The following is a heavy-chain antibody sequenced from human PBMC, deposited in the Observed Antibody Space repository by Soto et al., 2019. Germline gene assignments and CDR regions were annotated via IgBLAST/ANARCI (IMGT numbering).Heavy chain of an antibody. J-gene: IGHJ6*02. CDR1: GFTFSSYG. D-gene: IGHD3-10*01. V-gene: IGHV3-30*18. CDR3: AKEVFTHYDSGITDYYYYGMDV. CDR2: ISYDGSNK. Sequence: QVQLVESGGGVVQPGRSLRLSCAASGFTFSSYGMHWVRQAPGKGLEWVAVISYDGSNKYYTESVKGRFTISRDNSKNTLYLQMNSLRAEDTAVYYCAKEVFTHYDSGITDYYYYGMDVWGQGTTVTVSS.